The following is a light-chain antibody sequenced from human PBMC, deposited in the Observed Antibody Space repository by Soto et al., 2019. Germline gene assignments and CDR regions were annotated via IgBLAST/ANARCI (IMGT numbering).Light chain of an antibody. CDR1: QSTSSY. J-gene: IGKJ4*01. CDR3: QQSYTTPLT. CDR2: AAS. V-gene: IGKV1-39*01. Sequence: DIQMTQSPSSLSASVGDIVTITCRASQSTSSYLNWYQQKPGKAPNLLIYAASTLQSGVPSRFSGSGSGTDFTLTIRSLQPEDFATYYCQQSYTTPLTFGGGTKVEIK.